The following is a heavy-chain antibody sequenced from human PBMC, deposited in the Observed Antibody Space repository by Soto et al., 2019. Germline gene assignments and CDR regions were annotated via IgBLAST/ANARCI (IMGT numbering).Heavy chain of an antibody. D-gene: IGHD3-22*01. Sequence: XSVKVSCKASGYTFTSYGIRLVRQAPGQGLEWMGWISAYNGNTNYAQKLQGRVTMTTDTSTSTAYMELRSLRYDDTAVYYCARATGAYYSDSSGSHGDYWGQGTLVTV. CDR1: GYTFTSYG. J-gene: IGHJ4*02. V-gene: IGHV1-18*04. CDR2: ISAYNGNT. CDR3: ARATGAYYSDSSGSHGDY.